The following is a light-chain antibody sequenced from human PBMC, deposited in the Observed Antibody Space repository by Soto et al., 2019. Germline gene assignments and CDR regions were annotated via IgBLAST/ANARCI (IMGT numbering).Light chain of an antibody. V-gene: IGLV2-23*02. CDR3: CSYAGSTAL. J-gene: IGLJ2*01. CDR1: SSDVGNYNL. Sequence: QSALTQPASVSGSPGQSITISYTGTSSDVGNYNLVSWYQQVPGKAPKLIIYEVIQRPSGVSNRFSGSKSGNTASLTISGLQAEDEGDYYCCSYAGSTALFGGGTKLTVL. CDR2: EVI.